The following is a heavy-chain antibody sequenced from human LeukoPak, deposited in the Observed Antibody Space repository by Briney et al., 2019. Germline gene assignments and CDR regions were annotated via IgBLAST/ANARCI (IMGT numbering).Heavy chain of an antibody. J-gene: IGHJ6*03. D-gene: IGHD2-15*01. CDR2: IFSSGST. CDR1: GYSISSGYY. CDR3: ARGYCSGGSCYSYYYYNYMDV. V-gene: IGHV4-4*07. Sequence: SETLSLTCTVSGYSISSGYYWSWIRQPAGKGLEWIGRIFSSGSTNYNPSLKSRVTMSLDTSKNQFSLKLSSVTAADTAVYYCARGYCSGGSCYSYYYYNYMDVWGKGTTVTVSS.